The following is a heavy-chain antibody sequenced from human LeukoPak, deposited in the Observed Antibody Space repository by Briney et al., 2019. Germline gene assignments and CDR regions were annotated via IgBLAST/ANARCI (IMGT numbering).Heavy chain of an antibody. D-gene: IGHD3-16*01. J-gene: IGHJ4*02. Sequence: ASVKVSCKASGYTFTSYAMHWVRQAPGQRREWMGWINAGNGNTKYSQKFQGRVTITGDTSASTAYMELSSLRSEDTAVYYCARERKSSYYDYVWGSFPLGYWGQGTLVTVSS. V-gene: IGHV1-3*01. CDR2: INAGNGNT. CDR1: GYTFTSYA. CDR3: ARERKSSYYDYVWGSFPLGY.